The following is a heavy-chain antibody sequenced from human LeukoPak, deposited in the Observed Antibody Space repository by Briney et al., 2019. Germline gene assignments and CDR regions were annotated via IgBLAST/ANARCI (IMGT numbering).Heavy chain of an antibody. V-gene: IGHV3-21*01. J-gene: IGHJ5*02. CDR2: ISSSSSYI. Sequence: GGALEISCAASGFTFSSYSMNWVRQAPGKGLEWVSSISSSSSYIYYAGSVKGRFTISRDNAKNSLYLQMNSLRAEDTAVYYCARRDYGDDPWFDPWGQGTLVTVSS. CDR1: GFTFSSYS. D-gene: IGHD4-17*01. CDR3: ARRDYGDDPWFDP.